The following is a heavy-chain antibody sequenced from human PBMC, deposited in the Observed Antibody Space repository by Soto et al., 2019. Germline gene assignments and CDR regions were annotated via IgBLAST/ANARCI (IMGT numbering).Heavy chain of an antibody. D-gene: IGHD6-19*01. J-gene: IGHJ3*01. V-gene: IGHV4-4*02. Sequence: QVQLQESGPGLVKPSGTLSLTCDVSGDSISSSRWWTWVRQPPGKGLEWIGDSFHTGNTNSNPSLKSRVTISVDKSKNQCSLKRTSVTAADTAVYYCAYSTGGYRRDLWGQGTLVTVSS. CDR3: AYSTGGYRRDL. CDR1: GDSISSSRW. CDR2: SFHTGNT.